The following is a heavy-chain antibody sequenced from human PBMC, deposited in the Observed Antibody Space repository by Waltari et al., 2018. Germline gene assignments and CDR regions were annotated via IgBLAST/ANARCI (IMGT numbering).Heavy chain of an antibody. Sequence: QVQLQESGPGLVKPSQTLSLTCTVSGGSISSGGYYWSWIRQHPGKGLEWIGYIYHSGSTYDNPSLKSRVTISVDRSKNQFSLKLSSVTAADTAVYYCARGEYDFWSGYLNWFDPWGQGTLVTVSS. D-gene: IGHD3-3*01. J-gene: IGHJ5*02. CDR3: ARGEYDFWSGYLNWFDP. V-gene: IGHV4-31*03. CDR2: IYHSGST. CDR1: GGSISSGGYY.